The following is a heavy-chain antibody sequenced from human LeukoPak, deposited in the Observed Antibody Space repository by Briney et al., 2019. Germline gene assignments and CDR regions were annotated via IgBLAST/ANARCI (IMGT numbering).Heavy chain of an antibody. CDR3: ARGSATVSDF. CDR1: GGSISSHY. D-gene: IGHD5-18*01. J-gene: IGHJ4*02. CDR2: IYYSGST. V-gene: IGHV4-59*11. Sequence: PSETLSLTCTVSGGSISSHYWSWIRQPPGKGLEWIGYIYYSGSTNYNPSLKSRVTISVDTSKIQFSLKLSSVTSADTAVYYCARGSATVSDFWGQGTLVTVSS.